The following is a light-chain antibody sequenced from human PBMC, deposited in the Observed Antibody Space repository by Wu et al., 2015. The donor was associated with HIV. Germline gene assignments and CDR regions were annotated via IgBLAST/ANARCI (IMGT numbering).Light chain of an antibody. CDR2: GAS. CDR3: QQSRT. Sequence: EIVMTQSPATLSVSPGERVTLSCRASKSVSSNLAWYQQKPGQAPRLLIHGASTRATGIPARFSGSGSETEFTLTISSLQSEDFAVYYCQQSRTFGGGTKVEIK. J-gene: IGKJ4*01. V-gene: IGKV3-15*01. CDR1: KSVSSN.